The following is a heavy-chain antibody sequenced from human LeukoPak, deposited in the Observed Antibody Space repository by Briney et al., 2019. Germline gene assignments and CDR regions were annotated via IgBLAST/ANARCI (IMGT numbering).Heavy chain of an antibody. CDR1: GGSFSGYY. V-gene: IGHV4-34*01. Sequence: SETPSLTCAVYGGSFSGYYWSWIRQPPVKGMEWIGEINHSGSTNYNPSLKSRVTISVDTSKNQFSLKLSSVTAADTAVYYCARRPRYCSSTSCYTGAFDIWGQGTMVTVSS. CDR2: INHSGST. D-gene: IGHD2-2*02. J-gene: IGHJ3*02. CDR3: ARRPRYCSSTSCYTGAFDI.